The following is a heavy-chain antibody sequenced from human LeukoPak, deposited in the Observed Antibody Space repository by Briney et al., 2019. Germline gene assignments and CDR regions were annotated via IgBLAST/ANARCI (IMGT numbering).Heavy chain of an antibody. D-gene: IGHD3-10*01. Sequence: PGGSLRLSCAASGFTFDDYAMHWVRQAPGKGLEWVSLISWDGGSTYYADSVKGRFTISRDNSRNTLYLQMNSLRAEDTAVYYCARHLLWFGELSGGFDYWGQGTLVTVSS. V-gene: IGHV3-43D*03. CDR1: GFTFDDYA. J-gene: IGHJ4*02. CDR3: ARHLLWFGELSGGFDY. CDR2: ISWDGGST.